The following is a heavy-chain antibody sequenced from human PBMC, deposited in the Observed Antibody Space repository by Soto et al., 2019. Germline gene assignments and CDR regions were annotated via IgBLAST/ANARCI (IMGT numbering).Heavy chain of an antibody. V-gene: IGHV1-69*06. D-gene: IGHD1-26*01. J-gene: IGHJ6*02. CDR3: ARAVGLVQSDSHYYYGMDV. CDR1: GGTFSSYA. Sequence: SVKVSCKASGGTFSSYAISWVRQAPGQGLEWMGGIIPIFGTANYAQKFQGRVTITADKSTSTAYMELSSLRSEDTAVYYCARAVGLVQSDSHYYYGMDVWGQGTTVTVSS. CDR2: IIPIFGTA.